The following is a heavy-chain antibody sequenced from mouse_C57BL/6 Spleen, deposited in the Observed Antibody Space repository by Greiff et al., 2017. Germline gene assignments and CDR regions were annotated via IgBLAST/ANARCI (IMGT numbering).Heavy chain of an antibody. D-gene: IGHD2-3*01. CDR3: ARGSLHDGPLLY. Sequence: QVQLQQSGPELVKPGASVKISCKASGYAFSSSWMNWVKQWPGKGLEWIGRIYPGDGDTNYNGKFKGKATLTADKSSSTAYMQLSSLTSEDSAVYFCARGSLHDGPLLYWGQGTLVTVSA. CDR1: GYAFSSSW. CDR2: IYPGDGDT. J-gene: IGHJ3*01. V-gene: IGHV1-82*01.